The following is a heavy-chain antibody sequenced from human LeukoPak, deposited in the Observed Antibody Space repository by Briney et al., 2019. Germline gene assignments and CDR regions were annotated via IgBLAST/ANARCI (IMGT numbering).Heavy chain of an antibody. CDR1: GFTFSSYG. D-gene: IGHD3-3*01. J-gene: IGHJ4*02. CDR2: IRYDGSNK. CDR3: ATGVDSSFDY. V-gene: IGHV3-30*02. Sequence: PGGSLRLSCAASGFTFSSYGMHWVRQAPGKGLEWVAFIRYDGSNKYYADSVKGRFTISRDNSKNTLYLQMNSLRAEDTAVYYCATGVDSSFDYWGQGTLVTVSS.